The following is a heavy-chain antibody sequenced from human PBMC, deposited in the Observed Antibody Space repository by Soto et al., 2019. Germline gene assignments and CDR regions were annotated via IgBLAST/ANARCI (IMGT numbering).Heavy chain of an antibody. V-gene: IGHV1-69*13. Sequence: SVKVSLKDSGGRFGNSAINWVRQTPGQGLEWLGGFIPVYRTLNYAQKFQGRVTITADESTGTAYMTLSSLASDDTAVYYCATGVIWIGYFTVDSWGQGTRVTVYS. CDR3: ATGVIWIGYFTVDS. J-gene: IGHJ4*02. CDR2: FIPVYRTL. D-gene: IGHD3-3*01. CDR1: GGRFGNSA.